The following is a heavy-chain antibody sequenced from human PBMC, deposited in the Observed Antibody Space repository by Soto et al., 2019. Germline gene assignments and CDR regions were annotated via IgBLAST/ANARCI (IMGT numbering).Heavy chain of an antibody. V-gene: IGHV3-74*01. CDR3: ARESGDWPLNWFDP. CDR1: GFNFSNHW. J-gene: IGHJ5*02. D-gene: IGHD2-21*02. Sequence: PGGSLRLSCAASGFNFSNHWMHWVRQRPAEGLVWVSRITSDGKSKAYAESVKGRFAISRDNAKNTLYLQMNGLTAEDTAVYYCARESGDWPLNWFDPWGQGTLATVSS. CDR2: ITSDGKSK.